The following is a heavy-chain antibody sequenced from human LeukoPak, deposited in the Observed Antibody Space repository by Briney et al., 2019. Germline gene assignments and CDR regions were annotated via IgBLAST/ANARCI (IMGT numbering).Heavy chain of an antibody. D-gene: IGHD5-12*01. V-gene: IGHV1-18*01. CDR2: ISAYNGKR. CDR3: ARAKVATIGEVDY. CDR1: GYTFTSYG. Sequence: ASVKVSCKASGYTFTSYGISWVRQAPGQGLEWMGWISAYNGKRNSAQRLQGRITVTTDTSTSTAYMELRSLRSDDTAVYYCARAKVATIGEVDYWGQGTLVTVSS. J-gene: IGHJ4*02.